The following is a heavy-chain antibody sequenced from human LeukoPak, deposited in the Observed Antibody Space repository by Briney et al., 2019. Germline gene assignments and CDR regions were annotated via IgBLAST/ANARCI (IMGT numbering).Heavy chain of an antibody. CDR2: IYSGGNT. CDR1: GFTVSSNY. CDR3: ARGVDNSYGYVF. V-gene: IGHV3-66*01. J-gene: IGHJ4*02. Sequence: GGSLRLSCAASGFTVSSNYMSWVRQAPGKGLEWVSVIYSGGNTYYADSVVGRFTISRDNSKNTLYLQMNSLRAEDTAVYYCARGVDNSYGYVFWGQGTLVTVSS. D-gene: IGHD5-18*01.